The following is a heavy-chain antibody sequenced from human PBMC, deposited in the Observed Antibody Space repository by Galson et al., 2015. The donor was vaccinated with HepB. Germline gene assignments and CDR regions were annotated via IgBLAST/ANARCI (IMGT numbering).Heavy chain of an antibody. CDR2: IRYDGSNK. J-gene: IGHJ4*02. V-gene: IGHV3-30*02. CDR3: AKQSLAYCGGDCYSDY. Sequence: SLRLSCAASGFTFSSYGMHWVRQAPGKGLEWVAFIRYDGSNKYYADSVKDRFTISRDNSKNTLYLQMNSLRAEDTAVYYCAKQSLAYCGGDCYSDYWGQGTLVTVSS. D-gene: IGHD2-21*02. CDR1: GFTFSSYG.